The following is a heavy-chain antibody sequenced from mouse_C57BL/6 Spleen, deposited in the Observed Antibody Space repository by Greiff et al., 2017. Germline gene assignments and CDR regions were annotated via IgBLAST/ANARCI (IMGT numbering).Heavy chain of an antibody. D-gene: IGHD1-1*01. CDR1: GFTFSDYG. J-gene: IGHJ2*01. V-gene: IGHV5-17*01. CDR3: ARARSIYSVDY. Sequence: EVQLVESGGGLVKPGGSLKLSCAASGFTFSDYGMHWVRQAPEKGLEWVAYISSGSSTIYYADTVKGRFTISRDNAKNTLFLQMTSLRSEDTAMYYCARARSIYSVDYWGQGTTLTVSS. CDR2: ISSGSSTI.